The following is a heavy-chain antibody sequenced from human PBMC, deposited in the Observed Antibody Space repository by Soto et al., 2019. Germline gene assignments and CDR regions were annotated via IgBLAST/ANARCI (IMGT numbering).Heavy chain of an antibody. CDR1: GYTFTGYY. V-gene: IGHV1-2*02. D-gene: IGHD1-26*01. CDR2: INPNSGDT. CDR3: AKGGAIVAAGTRVYLYNAIDA. Sequence: GASVKVSCKASGYTFTGYYVHWVRQAPGQGLEWMGWINPNSGDTYLAQRFQGRVTMNRDTSIGTAYMELRGLTSDDTAEYYCAKGGAIVAAGTRVYLYNAIDAWGQGTTVTVSS. J-gene: IGHJ6*02.